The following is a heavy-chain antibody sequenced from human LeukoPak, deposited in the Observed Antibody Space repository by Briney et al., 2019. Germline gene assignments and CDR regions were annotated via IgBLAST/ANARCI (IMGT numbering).Heavy chain of an antibody. Sequence: PGGSLRLSCAASGFTVSTNYMSWVRQAPGKGLEWVSVIYSGGSTYYADSVKGRFTISRDNSKNTAYLQMNSLRAEDTAVYYCARERVFNWNYWFDCWGQGTLVTVSS. CDR2: IYSGGST. CDR1: GFTVSTNY. J-gene: IGHJ4*02. V-gene: IGHV3-66*01. CDR3: ARERVFNWNYWFDC. D-gene: IGHD1-7*01.